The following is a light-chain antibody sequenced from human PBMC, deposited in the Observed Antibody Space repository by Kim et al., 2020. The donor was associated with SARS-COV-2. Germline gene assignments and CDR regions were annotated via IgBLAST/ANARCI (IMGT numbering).Light chain of an antibody. CDR3: QQYGTSPDS. J-gene: IGKJ2*01. V-gene: IGKV3-20*01. Sequence: EIVLTQSPGTLSLSPGERATLSCRASQTVANVYIAWYQQKVGQAPRHLMYGTSRRAPDIPDRFSGSGAGTDFTLTISRLEPEDFAVYYCQQYGTSPDSFGQGTKLEI. CDR1: QTVANVY. CDR2: GTS.